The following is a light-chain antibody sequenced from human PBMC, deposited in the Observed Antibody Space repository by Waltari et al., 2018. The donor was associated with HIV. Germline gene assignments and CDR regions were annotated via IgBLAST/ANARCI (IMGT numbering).Light chain of an antibody. CDR1: QSLLKSNGYIY. CDR3: MEALETPLT. V-gene: IGKV2-28*01. Sequence: DIVMTQSPLSLSVTPGEPASISCTSSQSLLKSNGYIYLDWYLQKPGQSPQLLSYLGSNRASGVPDRFSGSGSATDFTLKISRVEAEDAGIYYCMEALETPLTFGGGTRVEIK. J-gene: IGKJ4*01. CDR2: LGS.